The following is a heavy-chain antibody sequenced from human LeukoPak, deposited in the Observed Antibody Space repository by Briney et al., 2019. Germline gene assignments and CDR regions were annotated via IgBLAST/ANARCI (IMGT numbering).Heavy chain of an antibody. Sequence: ASVKVPCKASGYTFTSYGISWVRQAPGQGLEWMGWISAYNGNTNYAQKLQGRVTMTTDTSTSTAYMELRSLRSDDTAVYYCARWGDTYYYDSSGYFGYWGQGTLVTVSS. J-gene: IGHJ4*02. CDR2: ISAYNGNT. V-gene: IGHV1-18*01. CDR1: GYTFTSYG. D-gene: IGHD3-22*01. CDR3: ARWGDTYYYDSSGYFGY.